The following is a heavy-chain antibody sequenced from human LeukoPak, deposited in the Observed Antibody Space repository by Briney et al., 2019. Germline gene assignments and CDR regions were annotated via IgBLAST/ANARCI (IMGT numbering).Heavy chain of an antibody. CDR2: IYYSGST. J-gene: IGHJ3*02. D-gene: IGHD1-26*01. V-gene: IGHV4-59*01. CDR3: ARASGSYGDIDAFDI. CDR1: GGSISSYY. Sequence: SETLSLTCTVSGGSISSYYWSWIRQPPGKGLEWIGYIYYSGSTNYNPSLKSRVTISVDTSKNQFSLKLSSVTAADTAVYYCARASGSYGDIDAFDIWAKGQWSPSLQ.